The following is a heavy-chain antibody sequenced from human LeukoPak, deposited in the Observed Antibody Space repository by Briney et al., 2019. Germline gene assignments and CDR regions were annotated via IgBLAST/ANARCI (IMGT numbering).Heavy chain of an antibody. Sequence: GGSLRLSCAASGLTFRSYWMTWVRQAPGKEPEWVANIKEDGSEKYYEDSVRGRFTISRDNAKNTLYLDMNSLRAEDTAVFYCATDQDHGYFRQWGQGTLVTVSS. CDR3: ATDQDHGYFRQ. CDR2: IKEDGSEK. D-gene: IGHD4-17*01. J-gene: IGHJ1*01. V-gene: IGHV3-7*01. CDR1: GLTFRSYW.